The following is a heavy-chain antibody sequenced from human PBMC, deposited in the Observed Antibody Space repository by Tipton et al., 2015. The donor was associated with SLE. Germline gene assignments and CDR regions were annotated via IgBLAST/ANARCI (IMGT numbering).Heavy chain of an antibody. CDR2: ISSSSTYI. J-gene: IGHJ4*02. V-gene: IGHV3-21*03. CDR1: GFTFRHYS. Sequence: SLRLSCAASGFTFRHYSMNWVRQAPGKGLEWVSSISSSSTYIDYADSVKGRFTISRDNAKNSLYLQMNSLRAEDRGVYYCARDPSYREKQLGVFDYWGQGALVIVSS. CDR3: ARDPSYREKQLGVFDY. D-gene: IGHD6-13*01.